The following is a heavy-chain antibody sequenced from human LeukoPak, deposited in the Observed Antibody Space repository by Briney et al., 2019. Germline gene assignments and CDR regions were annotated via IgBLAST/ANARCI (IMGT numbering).Heavy chain of an antibody. D-gene: IGHD1-1*01. CDR1: GFAFDDYA. J-gene: IGHJ3*02. Sequence: GGSLRLSCAASGFAFDDYAMHWVRQAPGKGLEWVSLISWDGGSTYYADSVKGRFTISRDNSKNSLYLQMNSLRVEDTAVYYCARSPPLWNGDAFDIWGQGTMVTVSS. CDR3: ARSPPLWNGDAFDI. CDR2: ISWDGGST. V-gene: IGHV3-43D*03.